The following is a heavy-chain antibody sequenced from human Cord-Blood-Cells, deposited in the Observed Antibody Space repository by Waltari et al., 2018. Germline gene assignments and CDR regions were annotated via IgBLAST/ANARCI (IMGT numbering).Heavy chain of an antibody. CDR3: ARGATTLGYYYYGMDV. Sequence: QVQLQESGPGLVKPSETLSLTCTVPGGSVSSGRYYWSWMRQPPGKGLEWIGYIYYSGSTNYTPPRKVRVPISVDTSKNPFSLKLSSVTAADTAVYYCARGATTLGYYYYGMDVWGQGTTVTVSS. J-gene: IGHJ6*02. D-gene: IGHD1-26*01. CDR2: IYYSGST. V-gene: IGHV4-61*01. CDR1: GGSVSSGRYY.